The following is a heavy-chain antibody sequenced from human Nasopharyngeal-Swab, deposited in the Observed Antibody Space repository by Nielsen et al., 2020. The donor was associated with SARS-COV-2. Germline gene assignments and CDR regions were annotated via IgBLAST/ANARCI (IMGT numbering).Heavy chain of an antibody. J-gene: IGHJ4*02. CDR1: GGSFSGYY. CDR2: INHSGST. CDR3: ARQARTYYYDNSGYYFDY. Sequence: SETLSLTCAVYGGSFSGYYCSWIRHPPGKGLEWIGEINHSGSTNYNPSLKSRVTISVDTSKNQFSLKLSSVTAADTAVYYCARQARTYYYDNSGYYFDYWGQGTLVTVSS. V-gene: IGHV4-34*01. D-gene: IGHD3-22*01.